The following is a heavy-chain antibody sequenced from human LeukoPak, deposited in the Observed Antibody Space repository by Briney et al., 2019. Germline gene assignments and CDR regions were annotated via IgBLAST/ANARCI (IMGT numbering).Heavy chain of an antibody. J-gene: IGHJ5*02. D-gene: IGHD5-12*01. CDR1: GGTFSSYA. CDR2: IIPIFGTA. V-gene: IGHV1-69*13. Sequence: ASVKVSCKASGGTFSSYAISWVRQAPGQGLEWMGGIIPIFGTANYAQKFQGRVTITADESTSTAYMELSSLRSEDTAVYYCARGPPPGYSGYDLSGNWFDPWGQGTLVTVSS. CDR3: ARGPPPGYSGYDLSGNWFDP.